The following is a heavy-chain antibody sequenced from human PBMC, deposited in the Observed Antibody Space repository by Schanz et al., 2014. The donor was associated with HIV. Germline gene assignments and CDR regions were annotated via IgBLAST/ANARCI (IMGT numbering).Heavy chain of an antibody. D-gene: IGHD3-16*01. CDR2: ILPAFGTA. J-gene: IGHJ4*02. CDR1: TVSSYG. V-gene: IGHV1-69*06. CDR3: ARDQGGLRPTAFDY. Sequence: QVQLVQSGAEVKKPGSSVKVSCKNTVSSYGISWGRQAPGQGLEWMGGILPAFGTANYAEKFQGRVTITADTSTSTAYMELTSLRSEDTAVYYCARDQGGLRPTAFDYWGQGALVTVSS.